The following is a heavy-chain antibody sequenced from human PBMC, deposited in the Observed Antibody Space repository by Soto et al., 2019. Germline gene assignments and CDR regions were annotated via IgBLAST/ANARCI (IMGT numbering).Heavy chain of an antibody. CDR3: ARQLNGAWTFDY. D-gene: IGHD4-17*01. CDR2: IYYSGST. CDR1: GGSISSYY. J-gene: IGHJ4*02. Sequence: QVQLQESGPGLVKPSETLSLTCTVSGGSISSYYWSWIRQPPGKGLEWIGYIYYSGSTNYNPSLKSRVTISVDTSKNQFSLKLSSVTAADTAVYYCARQLNGAWTFDYWGQGTLVTVSS. V-gene: IGHV4-59*08.